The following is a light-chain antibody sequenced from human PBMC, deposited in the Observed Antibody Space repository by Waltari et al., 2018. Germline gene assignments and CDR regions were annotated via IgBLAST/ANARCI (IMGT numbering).Light chain of an antibody. CDR3: QNHERLPAT. CDR1: QSISRY. Sequence: LTQSPGTLSLSPGERATLFCRASQSISRYLVWYQQRPGQAPRLLIYGASIRAAGIPDRFSGSGSGTDFTLSISRLEPEDFAVYYCQNHERLPATFGQGTRVEIK. V-gene: IGKV3-20*01. J-gene: IGKJ1*01. CDR2: GAS.